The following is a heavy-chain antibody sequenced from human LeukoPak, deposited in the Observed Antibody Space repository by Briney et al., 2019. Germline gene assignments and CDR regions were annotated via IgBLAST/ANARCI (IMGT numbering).Heavy chain of an antibody. Sequence: GGSLRLSCAASGFTFSSYAMSWVRQAPGKGLEWVSGISGSASSTHYADSVKGRFTISRDNSKNTLYLQMNSLRAEDTAVYYCARDWARRYFDYWGQGTLVTVSS. V-gene: IGHV3-23*01. CDR3: ARDWARRYFDY. CDR2: ISGSASST. CDR1: GFTFSSYA. J-gene: IGHJ4*02. D-gene: IGHD3-16*01.